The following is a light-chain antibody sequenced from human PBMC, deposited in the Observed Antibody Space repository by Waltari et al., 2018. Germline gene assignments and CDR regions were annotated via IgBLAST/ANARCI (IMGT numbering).Light chain of an antibody. Sequence: SYDLTQPPSVSVSPGQTARITRSADALPKQYAHWYQQKPGQAPVLVIYKDRERPSGIPERFSGSSAGTTVTLTISGVQAEDEADYYCQSADSSGTYVVFGGGTKLTVL. CDR3: QSADSSGTYVV. V-gene: IGLV3-25*03. CDR2: KDR. J-gene: IGLJ2*01. CDR1: ALPKQY.